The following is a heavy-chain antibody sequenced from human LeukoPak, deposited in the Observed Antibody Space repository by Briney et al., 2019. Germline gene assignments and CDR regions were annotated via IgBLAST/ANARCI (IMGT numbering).Heavy chain of an antibody. V-gene: IGHV5-51*01. CDR3: ARPFHYDSSGYGDH. J-gene: IGHJ5*02. D-gene: IGHD3-22*01. CDR1: GYNFTNYW. Sequence: GESLKISCKGSGYNFTNYWIGWVRQMPGKGLEWMGLIYPGGSDTRYSPSFQGQVTISADKAISTAYLQWNSLKASDTAFYYCARPFHYDSSGYGDHWGQGSLVTVSS. CDR2: IYPGGSDT.